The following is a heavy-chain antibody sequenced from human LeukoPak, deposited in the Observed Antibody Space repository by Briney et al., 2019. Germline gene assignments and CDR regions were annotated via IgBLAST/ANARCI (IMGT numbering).Heavy chain of an antibody. Sequence: GGSLRLSCAASGFTFSSYAMSWVRQAPGKGLEWVSAISGSGGSTYYADSVKGRFTISRDNSENTLYLQMNSLRAEDTAVYYCAAVAGDYYYYGMDVWGQGTTVTVSS. J-gene: IGHJ6*02. CDR1: GFTFSSYA. CDR2: ISGSGGST. D-gene: IGHD6-19*01. V-gene: IGHV3-23*01. CDR3: AAVAGDYYYYGMDV.